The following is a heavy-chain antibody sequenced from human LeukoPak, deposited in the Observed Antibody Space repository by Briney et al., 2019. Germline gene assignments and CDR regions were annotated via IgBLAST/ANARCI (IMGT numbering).Heavy chain of an antibody. CDR3: ARHTIFCSFINCSPFDP. Sequence: SETLSLTCTVSGGSISSALYYWAWIRQTPAQQVEWIGTVSDDGITKYSPSIGGRVSLSADTSKNACFMEVHSVTAADSAIYYCARHTIFCSFINCSPFDPWGQGTLVTVSS. D-gene: IGHD3-3*01. CDR1: GGSISSALYY. V-gene: IGHV4-39*01. J-gene: IGHJ5*02. CDR2: VSDDGIT.